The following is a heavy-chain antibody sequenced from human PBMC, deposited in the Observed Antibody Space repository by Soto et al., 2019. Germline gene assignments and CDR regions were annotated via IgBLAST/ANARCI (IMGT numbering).Heavy chain of an antibody. CDR3: VRYDRINMKPYSPEGFHI. D-gene: IGHD3-3*02. V-gene: IGHV4-39*01. CDR1: GDSIRRSNSH. CDR2: VYYGGAIFYSGNI. J-gene: IGHJ3*02. Sequence: SETLSLTCTVSGDSIRRSNSHWGWTRQPPGKGLEYVGSVYYGGAIFYSGNIYYNPSLKSRVTISVDTSKNQFSLRLSSVTAADTGVYYCVRYDRINMKPYSPEGFHIWGQGTMVTVSS.